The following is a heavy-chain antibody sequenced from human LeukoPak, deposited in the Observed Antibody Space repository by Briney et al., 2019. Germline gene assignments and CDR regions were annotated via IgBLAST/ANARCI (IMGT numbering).Heavy chain of an antibody. D-gene: IGHD3-9*01. CDR2: IYNSGIT. Sequence: SETLSLTCTVFGGSISSYYWSWIRKPPGKGLEWIGYIYNSGITNRNPSLKSRVTISGDTSKNQFSLKLSSVTAVDTAVYYCARHGDVRYFDWLKDGFDYWGQGTLVTVSS. CDR1: GGSISSYY. CDR3: ARHGDVRYFDWLKDGFDY. J-gene: IGHJ4*02. V-gene: IGHV4-4*09.